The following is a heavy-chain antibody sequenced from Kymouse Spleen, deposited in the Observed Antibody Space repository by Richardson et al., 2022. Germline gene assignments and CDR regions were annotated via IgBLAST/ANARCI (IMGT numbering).Heavy chain of an antibody. CDR3: TRREAYFDY. V-gene: IGHV3-73*02. D-gene: IGHD1-26*01,IGHD3-10*01,IGHD3-16*02. CDR2: IRSKANSYAT. CDR1: GFTFSGSA. J-gene: IGHJ4*02. Sequence: EVQLVESGGGLVQPGGSLKLSCAASGFTFSGSAMHWVRQASGKGLEWVGRIRSKANSYATAYAASVKGRFTISRDDSKNTAYLQMNSLKTEDTAVYYCTRREAYFDYWGQGTLVTVSS.